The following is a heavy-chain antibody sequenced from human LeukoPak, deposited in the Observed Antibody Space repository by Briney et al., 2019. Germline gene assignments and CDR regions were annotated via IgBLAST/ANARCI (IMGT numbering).Heavy chain of an antibody. CDR1: VFAPSITY. J-gene: IGHJ5*02. CDR2: IYSDGST. D-gene: IGHD1-26*01. Sequence: PRGSLRLSCAASVFAPSITYLRWVRHAPGKGLGWVSVIYSDGSTYYTDCVTGLFTISRDYSKNTLYPQKNSLRPEDTAVYYCSRDERSERYYPWGWFDPWGQGTLVTVSS. CDR3: SRDERSERYYPWGWFDP. V-gene: IGHV3-53*05.